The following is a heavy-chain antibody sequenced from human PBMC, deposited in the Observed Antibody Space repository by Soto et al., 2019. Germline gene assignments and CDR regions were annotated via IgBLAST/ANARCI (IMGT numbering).Heavy chain of an antibody. CDR1: GGTFRSYG. Sequence: QVQLVQSGAEVKKPGSSVKVSCEASGGTFRSYGITWVRQAPGQGLEWMGGIIPIFGTTNYAQKIQGRVTITADESTNIAYMELRSLRSEDTAVYYCARDYYDSSGYPGYWGKGTLVTVSS. CDR3: ARDYYDSSGYPGY. J-gene: IGHJ4*02. CDR2: IIPIFGTT. D-gene: IGHD3-22*01. V-gene: IGHV1-69*01.